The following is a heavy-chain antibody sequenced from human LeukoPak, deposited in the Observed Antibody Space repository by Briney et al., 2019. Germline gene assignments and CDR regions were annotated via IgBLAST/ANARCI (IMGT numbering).Heavy chain of an antibody. CDR1: GYTFTNYY. CDR3: ARLLGATTSTHFDY. D-gene: IGHD1-26*01. J-gene: IGHJ4*02. CDR2: INPSVGST. Sequence: ASVKVSCKASGYTFTNYYMHWVRQAPGQGLEWMGIINPSVGSTTYAQEFQGRVTMTRDTSTSTVYMELSSLRSEDTAVYCCARLLGATTSTHFDYWGQGTLVTVSS. V-gene: IGHV1-46*01.